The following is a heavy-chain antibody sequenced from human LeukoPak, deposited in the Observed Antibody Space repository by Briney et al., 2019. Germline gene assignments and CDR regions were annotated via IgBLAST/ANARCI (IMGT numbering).Heavy chain of an antibody. D-gene: IGHD3-10*01. Sequence: GGSLRLSCAASGFTFSSYGMHWVRQAPGKVLEWVAVISYDGSNKYYADSVKGRFTISRDNSKNTLYLQMNSLRAEDTAVYYCAKDGSGSPVDYWGQGTLVTVSS. J-gene: IGHJ4*02. CDR2: ISYDGSNK. CDR3: AKDGSGSPVDY. CDR1: GFTFSSYG. V-gene: IGHV3-30*18.